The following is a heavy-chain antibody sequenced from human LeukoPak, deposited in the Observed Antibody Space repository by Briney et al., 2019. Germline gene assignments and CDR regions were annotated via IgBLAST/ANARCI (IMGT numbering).Heavy chain of an antibody. CDR3: AVGDVDTAMVTGY. D-gene: IGHD5-18*01. J-gene: IGHJ4*02. CDR2: INPNSGGT. Sequence: ASVKVSCKASGYTFTGYYMHWVRQAPGQGLEWMGWINPNSGGTNYAQKFQGRVTMTRDASISTAYVELSRLRSDDTAVYYCAVGDVDTAMVTGYWGQGTLVTVSP. CDR1: GYTFTGYY. V-gene: IGHV1-2*02.